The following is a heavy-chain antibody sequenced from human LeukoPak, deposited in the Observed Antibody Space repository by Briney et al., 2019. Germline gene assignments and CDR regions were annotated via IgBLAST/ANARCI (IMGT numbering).Heavy chain of an antibody. V-gene: IGHV3-9*01. CDR1: GFTLDNYA. Sequence: GGSLRLSCAASGFTLDNYAMNWVRQVPGKGLEWISLISWNSGTIGYADSVKGRFTISRDNANNFLYLQMNSLRAEDTALYYCARAYKDRSLAGKKEFFQHWGQGTLVTVSS. J-gene: IGHJ1*01. CDR3: ARAYKDRSLAGKKEFFQH. D-gene: IGHD6-19*01. CDR2: ISWNSGTI.